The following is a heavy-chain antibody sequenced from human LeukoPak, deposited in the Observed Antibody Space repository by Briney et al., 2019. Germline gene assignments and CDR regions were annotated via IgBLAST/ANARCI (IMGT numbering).Heavy chain of an antibody. Sequence: SETLSLTCTISGGSITSYHWSWIRQPPGKGLGWIGYIYYSGSTNYNPSLKSRVTISVDTSKNQFSLNLRSVTAADTAVYYCARGSRDGYNHFDYWGQGTLVTVSS. CDR1: GGSITSYH. CDR3: ARGSRDGYNHFDY. J-gene: IGHJ4*02. D-gene: IGHD5-24*01. V-gene: IGHV4-59*01. CDR2: IYYSGST.